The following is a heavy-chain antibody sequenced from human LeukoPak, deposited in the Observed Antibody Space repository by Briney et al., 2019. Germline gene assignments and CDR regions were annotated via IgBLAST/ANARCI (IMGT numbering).Heavy chain of an antibody. J-gene: IGHJ6*03. CDR2: IYTSGST. D-gene: IGHD2-15*01. V-gene: IGHV4-4*09. CDR3: AREGIVVVVGSEYYYYYMDV. Sequence: PSETLSLTCTVSGGSISSYYWSWIRQPPGKGLEWIGYIYTSGSTNYNPSLKSRVTISVDTSKNQFSLKLSSVTAADTAVYYCAREGIVVVVGSEYYYYYMDVWGKGTTVTVSS. CDR1: GGSISSYY.